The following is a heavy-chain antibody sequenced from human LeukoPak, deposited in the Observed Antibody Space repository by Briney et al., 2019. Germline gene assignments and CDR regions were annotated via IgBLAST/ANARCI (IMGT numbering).Heavy chain of an antibody. J-gene: IGHJ4*02. CDR2: IWYDGSNK. D-gene: IGHD3-10*01. Sequence: GRSLRLSCAASGFTFSSYGMHWVRQAPGKGLEGVAVIWYDGSNKYYADSVKGRFTISRDNSKHTLYLQMNSLRAEDTAVYFCARGNRYYYGSGSYSGYWGQGTLVTVSS. CDR3: ARGNRYYYGSGSYSGY. CDR1: GFTFSSYG. V-gene: IGHV3-33*01.